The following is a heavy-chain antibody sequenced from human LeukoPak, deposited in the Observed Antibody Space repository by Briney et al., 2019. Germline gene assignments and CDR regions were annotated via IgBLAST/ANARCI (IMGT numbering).Heavy chain of an antibody. CDR2: IYSGGRT. CDR1: GFTVSSNY. Sequence: GGSLRLSCAASGFTVSSNYMSWVRQAPGKGLEWVSVIYSGGRTNYADSVKGRFTISRDNSKNTLYLQMNSLRAEDTAVYYCTRDFWTDYWGQGTLVTVSS. CDR3: TRDFWTDY. J-gene: IGHJ4*02. D-gene: IGHD3/OR15-3a*01. V-gene: IGHV3-66*01.